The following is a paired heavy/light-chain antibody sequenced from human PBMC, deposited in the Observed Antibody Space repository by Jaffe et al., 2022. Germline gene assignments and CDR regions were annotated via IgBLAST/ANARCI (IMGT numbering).Light chain of an antibody. V-gene: IGKV1-39*01. CDR2: TTS. J-gene: IGKJ1*01. Sequence: DIHMTQSPSSLSASIGDRVTITCRASQTVGTYLNWYQHKPGTAPNLLIHTTSSLRGGVPSRFSGSGSGTDFTLTITSLQPEDFATYYCQQNRNPPWTFGQGTTVEIK. CDR3: QQNRNPPWT. CDR1: QTVGTY.
Heavy chain of an antibody. Sequence: QVQLVQSGAELKRPGASVKISCKASGYTFTNYAIHWVRQAPGQGLEWMGWINTVNDNTRYSEKFQDRVTISMDTSAATAYMELIRLKSEDTAVYYCAKDGAPAGTPDNWFDPWGQGTLVTVSS. V-gene: IGHV1-3*04. J-gene: IGHJ5*02. CDR3: AKDGAPAGTPDNWFDP. CDR2: INTVNDNT. D-gene: IGHD1-1*01. CDR1: GYTFTNYA.